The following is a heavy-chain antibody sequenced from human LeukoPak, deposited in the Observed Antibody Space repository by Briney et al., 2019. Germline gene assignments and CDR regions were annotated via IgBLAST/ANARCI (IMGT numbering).Heavy chain of an antibody. J-gene: IGHJ4*02. Sequence: PGGSLRLSCAASGFTLSISALSWVRQAPGKGLEWVSVISISGSTYYADSVKGRFTISRDNSKNTLYLQMNSLGVEDTAVYYCAGRITVANTLDFWGQGTLVTVSS. CDR1: GFTLSISA. V-gene: IGHV3-23*01. D-gene: IGHD6-19*01. CDR3: AGRITVANTLDF. CDR2: ISISGST.